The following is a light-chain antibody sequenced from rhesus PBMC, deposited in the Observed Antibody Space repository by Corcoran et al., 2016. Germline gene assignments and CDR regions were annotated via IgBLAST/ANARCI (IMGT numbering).Light chain of an antibody. CDR3: LQHNSNPFT. V-gene: IGKV1-43*01. Sequence: DIQMTQSPSSLSASAGDTVTITCRASQGISTYLNWYQQQPGKALKRLLYAASSLERGVPSRFSGRGAGTEFTLSSSSLRPEDFATYYCLQHNSNPFTFGPGTKLDIK. CDR2: AAS. J-gene: IGKJ3*01. CDR1: QGISTY.